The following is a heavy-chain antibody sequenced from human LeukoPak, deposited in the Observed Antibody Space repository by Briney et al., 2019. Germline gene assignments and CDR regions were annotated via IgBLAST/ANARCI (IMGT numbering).Heavy chain of an antibody. D-gene: IGHD6-13*01. V-gene: IGHV3-11*04. CDR2: ISSSGSML. Sequence: GSLRLSCAVSGFTFSDYYMSWVRQAPGKGLEWVSYISSSGSMLHYADSVEGRFTISRDNAKNSLYLQMSSLRVEDTAVYHCTRRPYSSSWYYFDYWGQGTLVTVSS. J-gene: IGHJ4*02. CDR3: TRRPYSSSWYYFDY. CDR1: GFTFSDYY.